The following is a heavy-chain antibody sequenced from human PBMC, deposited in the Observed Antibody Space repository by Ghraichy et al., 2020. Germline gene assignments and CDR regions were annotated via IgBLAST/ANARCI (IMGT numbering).Heavy chain of an antibody. J-gene: IGHJ3*02. V-gene: IGHV3-53*05. CDR3: ARDLSEAAAGTAAFDI. CDR1: GFTVSSNY. Sequence: GGSLRLSCAASGFTVSSNYMSWVRQAPGKGLEWVSVIYSGGSTYYADSVKGRFTISRDNSKNTLYLQMTSLRAEDTAVYYCARDLSEAAAGTAAFDIWGQGTMVTVPS. D-gene: IGHD6-13*01. CDR2: IYSGGST.